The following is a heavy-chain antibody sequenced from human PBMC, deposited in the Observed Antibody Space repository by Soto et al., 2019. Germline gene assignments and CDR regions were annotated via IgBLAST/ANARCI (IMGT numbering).Heavy chain of an antibody. CDR1: GFTFSSYG. V-gene: IGHV3-33*01. D-gene: IGHD6-6*01. CDR2: IWYDGSNK. CDR3: ARDRGIAAPGGSWFDP. Sequence: QVQLVESEGGVVQPGRSLRLSCAASGFTFSSYGMHWVRQAPGKGLEWVAVIWYDGSNKYYADSVKGRFTISRDNSKNTLYLQMNSLRAEDTAVYYCARDRGIAAPGGSWFDPWGQGTLVTVSS. J-gene: IGHJ5*02.